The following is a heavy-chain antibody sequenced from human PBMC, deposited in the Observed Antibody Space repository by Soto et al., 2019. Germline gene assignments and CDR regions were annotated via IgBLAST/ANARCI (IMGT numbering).Heavy chain of an antibody. CDR1: GGSFSGYD. Sequence: SQTLSLTCAVYGGSFSGYDWSWFRQPPGKGLEWIGEINHSGSTNYNPSLKSRVTISVDTSKNQFSLKLSSVTAADTAVYYCARGKGYGDGYAWFALWARGSLVTGSA. CDR3: ARGKGYGDGYAWFAL. J-gene: IGHJ5*02. CDR2: INHSGST. D-gene: IGHD5-18*01. V-gene: IGHV4-34*01.